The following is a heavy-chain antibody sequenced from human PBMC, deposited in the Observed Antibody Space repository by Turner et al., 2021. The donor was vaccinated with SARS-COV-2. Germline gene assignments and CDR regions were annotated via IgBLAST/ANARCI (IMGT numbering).Heavy chain of an antibody. CDR3: AREIYDYVWGSYRRGY. Sequence: EVQLVESGGGWVQPGGSLRLSCAASGFTVSSNYMSWVRQAPGKGLEWVSIIYSGGSTYYADSVKGRFTISRDNSKNTLYLQMNSLRAEDTAVYYCAREIYDYVWGSYRRGYWGQGTLVTVSS. J-gene: IGHJ4*02. D-gene: IGHD3-16*02. CDR2: IYSGGST. V-gene: IGHV3-66*01. CDR1: GFTVSSNY.